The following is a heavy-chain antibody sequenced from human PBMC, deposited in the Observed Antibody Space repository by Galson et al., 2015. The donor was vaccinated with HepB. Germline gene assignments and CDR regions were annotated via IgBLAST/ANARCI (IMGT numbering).Heavy chain of an antibody. CDR2: IYYSEST. CDR1: GGSISSSSYY. D-gene: IGHD6-13*01. V-gene: IGHV4-39*01. CDR3: ARNYRLYSWYPDAFDT. J-gene: IGHJ5*02. Sequence: QVQLQESGPGLVKPSETLSLTCTVSGGSISSSSYYWGWIRQPPGKGLEWIASIYYSESTYYNPSLKSRVTISVDTSKNQFSLKLRSVTAADTAVYYCARNYRLYSWYPDAFDTWGQGTLVTVSS.